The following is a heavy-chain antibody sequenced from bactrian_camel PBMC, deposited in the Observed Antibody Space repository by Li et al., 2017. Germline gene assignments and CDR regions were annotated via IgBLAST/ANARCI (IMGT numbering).Heavy chain of an antibody. CDR1: GFTFSSYA. D-gene: IGHD2*01. CDR2: IKSNGRVS. J-gene: IGHJ4*01. V-gene: IGHV3S40*01. Sequence: VQLVESGGGLVQPGGSLRLSCAASGFTFSSYAMSWVRQAPGKGLEWVSTIKSNGRVSFYADSVKGRFTISRDNVKNTVYLQLNSPKTEDMGMYYCGNCYYSCHNDWGQGTQVTVS. CDR3: GNCYYSCHND.